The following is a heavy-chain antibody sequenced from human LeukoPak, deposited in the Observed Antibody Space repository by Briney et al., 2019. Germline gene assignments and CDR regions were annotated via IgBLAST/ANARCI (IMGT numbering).Heavy chain of an antibody. CDR2: IYPDDFDV. J-gene: IGHJ5*02. D-gene: IGHD2-8*02. Sequence: GESLKISCKSSGYSFTSYWIGWVRQMPGKGLEWMGIIYPDDFDVRYSPSFQGQVTISADKSISTAYLQWSSLKASDTAMYYCVRAGYSTGRYTYKGNCFDPWGQGTLVTVSS. CDR3: VRAGYSTGRYTYKGNCFDP. CDR1: GYSFTSYW. V-gene: IGHV5-51*01.